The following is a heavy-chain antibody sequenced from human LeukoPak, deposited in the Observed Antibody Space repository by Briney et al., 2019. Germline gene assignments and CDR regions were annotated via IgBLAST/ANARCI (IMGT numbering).Heavy chain of an antibody. CDR2: IYWDDDK. D-gene: IGHD3-9*01. Sequence: ASGPTLVKPTQTLTLTCTFSGFSLSTSAVGVGWIRHPPEKALEWHALIYWDDDKRYSPSLKSRLTITKDTSKNQVVLTMTNMDPVDTATYYCAHSRYFDPFDYWGQGTLVTVSS. CDR1: GFSLSTSAVG. J-gene: IGHJ4*02. CDR3: AHSRYFDPFDY. V-gene: IGHV2-5*02.